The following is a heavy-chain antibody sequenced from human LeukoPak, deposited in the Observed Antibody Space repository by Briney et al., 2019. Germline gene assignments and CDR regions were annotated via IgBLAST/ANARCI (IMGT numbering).Heavy chain of an antibody. CDR2: ISYDGSNK. Sequence: GGSLRLSCTASGFTFSRYAMLWVRQAPGKGLEWGALISYDGSNKYYADSVEGRFTIFRDNSKNTLYLQMNSLRADDTAGYYCARDDLTVSYEFLSGYVDYWGQETLVTVSS. CDR3: ARDDLTVSYEFLSGYVDY. CDR1: GFTFSRYA. J-gene: IGHJ4*02. D-gene: IGHD3-3*01. V-gene: IGHV3-30*01.